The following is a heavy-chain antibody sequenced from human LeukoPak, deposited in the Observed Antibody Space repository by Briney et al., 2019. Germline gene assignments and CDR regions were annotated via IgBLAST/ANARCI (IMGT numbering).Heavy chain of an antibody. CDR3: ARDWFDGDYDRFDY. Sequence: PGGSLRLSCAVSGFTFSSYWTSWFHQAPGKGLEWVANINQDGSQKFSVDSVKGRFTISRDNAKNSLSLQMNSLRVEDTAVYYCARDWFDGDYDRFDYWGQGTLVTVSS. J-gene: IGHJ4*02. D-gene: IGHD4-17*01. CDR1: GFTFSSYW. CDR2: INQDGSQK. V-gene: IGHV3-7*03.